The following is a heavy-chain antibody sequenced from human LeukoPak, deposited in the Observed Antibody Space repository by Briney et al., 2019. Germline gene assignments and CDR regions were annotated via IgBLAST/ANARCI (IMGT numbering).Heavy chain of an antibody. D-gene: IGHD2-21*01. CDR1: GFTFSNHG. CDR3: ARGVVHVDV. J-gene: IGHJ6*04. CDR2: VSPPGGGT. Sequence: GGSLRLSCAASGFTFSNHGMNWVRQAPGKGLEWLSGVSPPGGGTYYADSVKGRFTISRDDSKNTLSLQMNSLRVEDTAVYYCARGVVHVDVWGKGTTVTVSS. V-gene: IGHV3-23*01.